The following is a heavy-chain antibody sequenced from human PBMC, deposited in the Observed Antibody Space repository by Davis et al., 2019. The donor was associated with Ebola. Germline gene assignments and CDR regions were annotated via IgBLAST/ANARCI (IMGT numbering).Heavy chain of an antibody. CDR2: IGTGAYT. D-gene: IGHD3/OR15-3a*01. Sequence: GESLKISCAASGFTFSNHGMHWVRQAPGKGLEWVAYIGTGAYTDYADSVEGRFTISRDNSKNSLFLQMSSLRAEDTAVYYCARGDSETDLWGQGTLVTVSS. CDR3: ARGDSETDL. J-gene: IGHJ4*02. CDR1: GFTFSNHG. V-gene: IGHV3-21*05.